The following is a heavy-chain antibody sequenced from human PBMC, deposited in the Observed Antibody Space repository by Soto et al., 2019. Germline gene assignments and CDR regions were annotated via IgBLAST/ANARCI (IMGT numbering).Heavy chain of an antibody. CDR1: GGSFSGYY. CDR3: ARFLDYYDSSGYYQDAFDI. V-gene: IGHV4-39*01. Sequence: PSETLSLTCAVYGGSFSGYYWGWIRQPPGKGLEWIGSIYYSGSTYYNPSLKSRVTISVDTSKNQFSLKLSSVTAADTAVYYCARFLDYYDSSGYYQDAFDIWGQGTMVTVSS. D-gene: IGHD3-22*01. CDR2: IYYSGST. J-gene: IGHJ3*02.